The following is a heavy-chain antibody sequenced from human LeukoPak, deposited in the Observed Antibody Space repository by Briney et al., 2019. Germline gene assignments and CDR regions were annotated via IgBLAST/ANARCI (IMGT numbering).Heavy chain of an antibody. CDR3: AKGQYYYDSSGYDY. J-gene: IGHJ4*02. CDR1: GFIFSDYW. D-gene: IGHD3-22*01. CDR2: IKHDGSEK. V-gene: IGHV3-7*05. Sequence: PGGSLRLSCAASGFIFSDYWMSWVRQAPGKGLEWVANIKHDGSEKYYVDSVKGRFTISRDNARNSLYLLLNSLRAEDTAVYYCAKGQYYYDSSGYDYWGQGTLVTVSS.